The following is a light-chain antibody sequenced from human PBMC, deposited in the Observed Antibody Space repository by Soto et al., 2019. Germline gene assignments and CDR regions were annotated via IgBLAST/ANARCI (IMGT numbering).Light chain of an antibody. CDR2: EVT. CDR3: CSYAGSATWV. V-gene: IGLV2-23*02. J-gene: IGLJ3*02. Sequence: ALTQPASVSGSPGQSITISCTGTNSDVGNYNLVSWYQQHPGKAPKLMMYEVTKRPSGVSNRFSGSKSGNTASLTISGLQAEDEADYYCCSYAGSATWVFGGGTKVTVL. CDR1: NSDVGNYNL.